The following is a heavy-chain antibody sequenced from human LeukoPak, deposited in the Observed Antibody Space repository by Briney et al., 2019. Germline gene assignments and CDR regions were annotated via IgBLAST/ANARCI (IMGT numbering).Heavy chain of an antibody. CDR2: ISYDGSNK. J-gene: IGHJ4*02. Sequence: GGSLRLSCAASGFTFSSYAMHWVRQAPGKGLEWVAVISYDGSNKYYADSVKGRFTISRGNSKNTLYLQMNSLRAEDTAVYYCAKVGGSGSYQNTPFDYWGQGTLVTVSS. V-gene: IGHV3-30-3*01. D-gene: IGHD3-10*01. CDR1: GFTFSSYA. CDR3: AKVGGSGSYQNTPFDY.